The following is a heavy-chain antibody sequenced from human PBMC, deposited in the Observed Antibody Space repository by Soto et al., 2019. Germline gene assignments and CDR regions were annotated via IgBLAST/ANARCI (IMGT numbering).Heavy chain of an antibody. J-gene: IGHJ4*02. CDR2: MSGTGGST. V-gene: IGHV3-23*01. Sequence: EVQLLESGGGLVQPGRSLRLSCAASGFTFSSYAMNWVRQAPGKGLEWVSAMSGTGGSTYYADSVKGRCTISGDNSKNTLYLQMTSLRVEDTAVFYCAKAGFSSGWSPSYFDYWGQGTLVTVPS. CDR1: GFTFSSYA. CDR3: AKAGFSSGWSPSYFDY. D-gene: IGHD6-19*01.